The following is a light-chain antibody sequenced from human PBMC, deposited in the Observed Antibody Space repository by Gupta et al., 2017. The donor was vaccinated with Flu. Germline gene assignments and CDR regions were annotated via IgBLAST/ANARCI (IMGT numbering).Light chain of an antibody. J-gene: IGKJ4*01. CDR3: QQSDYNPFT. Sequence: PSSLSASVGDRITITCRASQSISTYLNWYQQKAGKAPKLLIYVASTLESGVPSRFSGSVSGTDFTLTISRLQPEDFATYYCQQSDYNPFTFGGGTKVEIK. CDR2: VAS. V-gene: IGKV1-39*01. CDR1: QSISTY.